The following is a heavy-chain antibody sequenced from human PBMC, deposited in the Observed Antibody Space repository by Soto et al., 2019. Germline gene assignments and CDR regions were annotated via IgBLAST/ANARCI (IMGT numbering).Heavy chain of an antibody. V-gene: IGHV4-59*01. CDR2: IYYSGST. CDR1: GGSISSYY. CDR3: ARDRSSSSGWGGYYYGMDV. D-gene: IGHD6-19*01. J-gene: IGHJ6*02. Sequence: SETLSLTCTVSGGSISSYYWSWIRQPPGKGLEWIGYIYYSGSTNYNPSLKSRVTISVDTSKNQFSLKLSSVTAADTAVYYCARDRSSSSGWGGYYYGMDVWGQGTTVTVSS.